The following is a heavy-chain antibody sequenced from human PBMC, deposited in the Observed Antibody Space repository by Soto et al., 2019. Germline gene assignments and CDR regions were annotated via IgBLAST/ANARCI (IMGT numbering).Heavy chain of an antibody. CDR1: GYTFTSYD. CDR3: SSSPAYGSGRTQTDWFDP. D-gene: IGHD3-10*01. Sequence: GFSVKVSCKASGYTFTSYDINWVRQATGQGLEWMGWMNPNSGNTGYAQKFQGRVTMTRNTSISTAYMELSSLRSEYTALYYGSSSPAYGSGRTQTDWFDPWGQGTLVTVSS. J-gene: IGHJ5*02. CDR2: MNPNSGNT. V-gene: IGHV1-8*01.